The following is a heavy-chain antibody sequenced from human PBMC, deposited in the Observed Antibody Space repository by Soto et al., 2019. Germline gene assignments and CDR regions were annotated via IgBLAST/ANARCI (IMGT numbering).Heavy chain of an antibody. CDR1: GFSLTTSAVG. D-gene: IGHD4-17*01. V-gene: IGHV2-5*02. CDR3: AHRTATVTWWFDP. CDR2: IYWDDDK. Sequence: QITLKESGPTLVKPTQTLTLTCTFSGFSLTTSAVGVGWIRQPPGKALARLAHIYWDDDKRYRPSLKSRLTVTKDTSKTQVVLTMTHMDPADTATYFCAHRTATVTWWFDPCGQGTLVTVSS. J-gene: IGHJ5*02.